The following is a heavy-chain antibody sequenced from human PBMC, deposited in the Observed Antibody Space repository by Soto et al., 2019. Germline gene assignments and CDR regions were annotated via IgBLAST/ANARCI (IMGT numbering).Heavy chain of an antibody. V-gene: IGHV4-39*01. CDR3: ARHPITGYCSGGSCYSRLGWFDP. CDR2: IYYSGST. Sequence: PSETLSLTCTVSGGSISSSSYYWGWIRQPPGKGLEWIGSIYYSGSTYYNPSLKSRVTISVDTSKNQFSLKLSSVTAADTAVYYCARHPITGYCSGGSCYSRLGWFDPWGQGTLVTVSS. CDR1: GGSISSSSYY. J-gene: IGHJ5*02. D-gene: IGHD2-15*01.